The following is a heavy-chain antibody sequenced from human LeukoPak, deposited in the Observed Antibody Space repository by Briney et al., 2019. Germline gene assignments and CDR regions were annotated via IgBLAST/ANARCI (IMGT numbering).Heavy chain of an antibody. CDR1: GGSVSSYY. CDR2: IYYSGST. CDR3: ARDNWNYGSSMDV. V-gene: IGHV4-59*02. D-gene: IGHD1-7*01. J-gene: IGHJ4*02. Sequence: KASETLSLTCTVSGGSVSSYYWSWIRQPPGKGLEWIGYIYYSGSTNYNPSLKSRVTISVDTSKNQFSLKLSSVTAADTAVYHCARDNWNYGSSMDVWGQGTLVTVSS.